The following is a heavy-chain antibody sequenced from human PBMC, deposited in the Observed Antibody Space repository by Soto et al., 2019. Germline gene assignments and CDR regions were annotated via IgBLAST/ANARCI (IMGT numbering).Heavy chain of an antibody. CDR2: ISGSGGSI. CDR3: ARVAPEYSSTPRRFDF. CDR1: GFTFGIYA. V-gene: IGHV3-23*01. Sequence: EVQLLESGGGLVQPGGSLRLSCAASGFTFGIYAMSWVRQAPGKGLEWVSSISGSGGSIYYAHSVKGRFTISRDKTKNKLDLQMNSLRAEDTAVYHCARVAPEYSSTPRRFDFWGQGTLVTVSS. D-gene: IGHD6-13*01. J-gene: IGHJ4*02.